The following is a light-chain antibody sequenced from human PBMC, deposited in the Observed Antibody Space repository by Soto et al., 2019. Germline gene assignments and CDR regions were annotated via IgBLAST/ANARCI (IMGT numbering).Light chain of an antibody. CDR2: GAS. CDR1: QSVSSY. CDR3: LQRSNWLT. Sequence: EIVLTQSPATLSLSPGERATLSCRASQSVSSYLAWYQQKPAQAPRLLIYGASNRATGIPARFSGSGSGTDFTLTISSLEPEDSAVSYCLQRSNWLTFGGGTKVEIK. V-gene: IGKV3-11*01. J-gene: IGKJ4*02.